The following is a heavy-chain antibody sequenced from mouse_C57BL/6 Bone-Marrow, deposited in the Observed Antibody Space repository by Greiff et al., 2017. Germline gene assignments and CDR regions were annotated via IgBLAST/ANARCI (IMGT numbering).Heavy chain of an antibody. J-gene: IGHJ2*01. CDR1: GYAFSSSW. D-gene: IGHD3-3*01. Sequence: VQLQQSGPELVKPGASVKISCKASGYAFSSSWMNWVKQRPGKGLEWLGRIYPGDGDTNYNGKFKGKATLTADKSSSTAYMQRSSRTSEDSAVYFCARRAGYWGQGTTLTVSS. V-gene: IGHV1-82*01. CDR2: IYPGDGDT. CDR3: ARRAGY.